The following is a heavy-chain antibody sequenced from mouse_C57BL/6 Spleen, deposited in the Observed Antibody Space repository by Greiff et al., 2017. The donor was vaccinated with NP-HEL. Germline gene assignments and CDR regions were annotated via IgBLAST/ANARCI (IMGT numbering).Heavy chain of an antibody. Sequence: VQLQQSGAELARPGASVKLSCKASGYTFTSYGISWVKQRTGQGLEWIGEIYPRSGNTYYNEKFKGKATLTADKSSSTAYMELRSLTSEDSAVYFCAHQTAQAAWFAYWGQGTLVTVSA. CDR2: IYPRSGNT. J-gene: IGHJ3*01. CDR1: GYTFTSYG. CDR3: AHQTAQAAWFAY. V-gene: IGHV1-81*01. D-gene: IGHD3-2*02.